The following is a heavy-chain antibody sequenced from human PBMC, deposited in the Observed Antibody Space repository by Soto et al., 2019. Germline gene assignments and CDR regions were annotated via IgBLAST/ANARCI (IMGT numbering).Heavy chain of an antibody. CDR2: IYHSGGT. D-gene: IGHD6-13*01. CDR3: ASSHAGAHITAAVH. V-gene: IGHV4-30-2*01. CDR1: GGSISSYGYS. J-gene: IGHJ4*02. Sequence: SETPSLTCAVSGGSISSYGYSWSWIQQPPGKGLEWIGYIYHSGGTYYNPSLKSRVTISVDRSKNQFSLKLSSVTAAVTAVYYCASSHAGAHITAAVHWGQGTLVTVSS.